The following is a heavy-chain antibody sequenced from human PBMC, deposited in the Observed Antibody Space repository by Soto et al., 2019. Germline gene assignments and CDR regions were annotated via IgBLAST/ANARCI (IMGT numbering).Heavy chain of an antibody. CDR3: ARDGDFSGGSCYSAFRQFDY. D-gene: IGHD2-15*01. Sequence: QVQLVQSGAEVKKPGASVRVSCKASGYTFTRYGLSWVRQAPGQGLEWMGWISTYNGDTNYAQKLQGRVTLTTDTSTSTAYMELRSLRSDDTAVYYCARDGDFSGGSCYSAFRQFDYWGQGTLVTVSS. CDR1: GYTFTRYG. V-gene: IGHV1-18*01. CDR2: ISTYNGDT. J-gene: IGHJ4*02.